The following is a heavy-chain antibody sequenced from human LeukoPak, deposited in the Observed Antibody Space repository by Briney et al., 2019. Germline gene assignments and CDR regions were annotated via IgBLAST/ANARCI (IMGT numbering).Heavy chain of an antibody. Sequence: VASVNVSCKISGYTFTNYGISWVRQAPGQGLEWVGWISAYNDGTKYAQKFQGRVTMTTDTSTSTAYMEMRSLRSEDTAVYYCARDRGNWNDWFDPWGQGTLVTVSS. CDR3: ARDRGNWNDWFDP. V-gene: IGHV1-18*01. CDR1: GYTFTNYG. D-gene: IGHD1-1*01. J-gene: IGHJ5*02. CDR2: ISAYNDGT.